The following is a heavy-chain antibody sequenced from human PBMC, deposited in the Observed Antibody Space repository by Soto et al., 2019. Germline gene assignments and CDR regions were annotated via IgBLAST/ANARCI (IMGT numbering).Heavy chain of an antibody. D-gene: IGHD1-26*01. J-gene: IGHJ4*02. CDR3: GRLDDSGTVIDY. Sequence: GESLKISCEGSGYDLANYWIAWVRQMPGKGLEWMGIIFPDDSDTKYSPSFQGQVTISADRSINTAYLQWSSLKASDGAMYYCGRLDDSGTVIDYWGQGSLVTVSS. CDR2: IFPDDSDT. CDR1: GYDLANYW. V-gene: IGHV5-51*01.